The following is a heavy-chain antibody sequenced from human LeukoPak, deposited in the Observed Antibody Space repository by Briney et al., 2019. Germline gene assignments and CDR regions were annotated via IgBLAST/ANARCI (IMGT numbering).Heavy chain of an antibody. CDR2: IIPILGIA. CDR3: ARDRNYGDFRLNY. J-gene: IGHJ4*02. CDR1: GGTFSSYA. Sequence: GASVKVSCKASGGTFSSYAISWVRQAPGQGLEWMGRIIPILGIANYAQKFQGRVTITADKSTSTAYVELSSLRSEDTAVYYCARDRNYGDFRLNYWGQGTLVTVSS. V-gene: IGHV1-69*04. D-gene: IGHD4-17*01.